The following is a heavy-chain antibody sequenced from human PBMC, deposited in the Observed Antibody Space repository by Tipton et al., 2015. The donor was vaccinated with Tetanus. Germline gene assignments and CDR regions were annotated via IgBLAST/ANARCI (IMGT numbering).Heavy chain of an antibody. J-gene: IGHJ4*02. CDR1: GGSIRSSSYY. CDR3: ARGPPRLQFSY. CDR2: INHSGST. D-gene: IGHD5-24*01. V-gene: IGHV4-39*07. Sequence: TLSLTCTVSGGSIRSSSYYWSWIRQPPGKGLEWIGEINHSGSTNYSPSLKSRVTISVDTSKNQFSLRLSSVTAADTAVYYCARGPPRLQFSYWGQGTLVTVSS.